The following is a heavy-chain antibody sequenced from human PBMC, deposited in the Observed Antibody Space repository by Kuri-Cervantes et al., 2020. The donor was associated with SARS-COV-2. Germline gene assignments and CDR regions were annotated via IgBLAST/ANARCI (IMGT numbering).Heavy chain of an antibody. D-gene: IGHD6-19*01. CDR1: GDSMNNGNW. CDR3: VTSLPRSGWDGEDAFDI. V-gene: IGHV4-4*02. CDR2: IYNSGST. J-gene: IGHJ3*02. Sequence: SQTLSLTCDVSGDSMNNGNWWTWVRQTPGKGLEWIGNIYNSGSTYYNPSLKSRVTISVDTSKKQFSLKLSSVTAADTAMYYCVTSLPRSGWDGEDAFDIWGQGTMVTVSS.